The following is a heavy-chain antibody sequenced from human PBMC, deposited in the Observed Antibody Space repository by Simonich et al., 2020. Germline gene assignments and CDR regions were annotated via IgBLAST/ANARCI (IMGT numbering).Heavy chain of an antibody. CDR3: ARSHIAAAGTGYFQH. D-gene: IGHD6-13*01. CDR2: TNPNRGGT. V-gene: IGHV1-2*02. Sequence: QVQLVQSGAEVKKPGASVKVSCKASGYTFTGYYMHWVRQAPGQELEWMGWTNPNRGGTNSAKKFQGRVTMTRDTSISTAYMGLSRLRSDDTAVYYCARSHIAAAGTGYFQHWGQGTLVTVSS. J-gene: IGHJ1*01. CDR1: GYTFTGYY.